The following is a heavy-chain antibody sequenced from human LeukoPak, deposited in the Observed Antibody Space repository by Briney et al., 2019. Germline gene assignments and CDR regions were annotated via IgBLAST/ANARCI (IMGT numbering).Heavy chain of an antibody. CDR1: GFTFASYS. CDR2: IGSSGDNT. D-gene: IGHD3-10*01. V-gene: IGHV3-64D*06. J-gene: IGHJ4*02. Sequence: GGSLRLSCSASGFTFASYSMYWVRQAPGKGLEYVSAIGSSGDNTHYVDYVKGRFTISRDNSKNTLYLQMSSLRAEDTAVYYCVKGSAYFYGSGTHFDYWGQGTLVTVSS. CDR3: VKGSAYFYGSGTHFDY.